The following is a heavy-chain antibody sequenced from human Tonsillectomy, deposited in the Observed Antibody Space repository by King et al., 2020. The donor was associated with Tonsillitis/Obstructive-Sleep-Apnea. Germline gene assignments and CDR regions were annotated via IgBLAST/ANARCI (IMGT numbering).Heavy chain of an antibody. Sequence: VQLVESGGDLVQPGRSLRLSCTTSGFTFGDYPMTWVRQAPGKGLEWGGFIRSKAYGGTPEYAASVRGRFTISRDDSKSIAYLQINSLKTEDTAVYYCSATRPSGDYWGQGTLVTVSS. D-gene: IGHD6-6*01. CDR3: SATRPSGDY. CDR1: GFTFGDYP. CDR2: IRSKAYGGTP. J-gene: IGHJ4*02. V-gene: IGHV3-49*04.